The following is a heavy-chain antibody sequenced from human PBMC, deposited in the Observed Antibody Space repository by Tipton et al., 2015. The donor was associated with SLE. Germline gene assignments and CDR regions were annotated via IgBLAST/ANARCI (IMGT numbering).Heavy chain of an antibody. J-gene: IGHJ3*02. D-gene: IGHD3-3*01. Sequence: TLSLTCTVSGGSISSSSYYWAWIRQPPGKGLEWIGSFYYAGTTHYNPSLKSRVTISIHTSKTQFSLNLSSVTAADTAVYYCVRDYDFWGGSADIWGQGTLVIVSS. CDR3: VRDYDFWGGSADI. CDR1: GGSISSSSYY. CDR2: FYYAGTT. V-gene: IGHV4-39*07.